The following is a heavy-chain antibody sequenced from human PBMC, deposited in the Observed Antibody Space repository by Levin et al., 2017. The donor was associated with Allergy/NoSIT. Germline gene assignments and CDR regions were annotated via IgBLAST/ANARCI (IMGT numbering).Heavy chain of an antibody. V-gene: IGHV3-9*01. D-gene: IGHD2-15*01. J-gene: IGHJ6*02. CDR1: GFTFDDYA. CDR2: ISWNSGSI. CDR3: AKDMGYCSGGSCYEYYYGMDV. Sequence: GGSLRLSCAASGFTFDDYAMHWVRQAPGKGLEWVSGISWNSGSIGYADSVKGRFTISRDNAKNSLYLQMNSLRAEDTALYYCAKDMGYCSGGSCYEYYYGMDVWGQGTTVTVSS.